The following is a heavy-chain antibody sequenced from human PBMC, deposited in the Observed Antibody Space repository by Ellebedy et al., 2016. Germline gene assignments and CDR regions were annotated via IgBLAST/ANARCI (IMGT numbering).Heavy chain of an antibody. CDR1: GFPFSSYG. CDR3: AKDRDDAGDYVFDS. D-gene: IGHD4-17*01. CDR2: VWYDGTTQ. V-gene: IGHV3-33*06. J-gene: IGHJ4*02. Sequence: GGSLRLXCAASGFPFSSYGMHWVRQAPGKGLEWVALVWYDGTTQYYADSVQGRFTISRDNSKNTMYLQMSSLRVEDTAVYYCAKDRDDAGDYVFDSWGQGTLVTVSS.